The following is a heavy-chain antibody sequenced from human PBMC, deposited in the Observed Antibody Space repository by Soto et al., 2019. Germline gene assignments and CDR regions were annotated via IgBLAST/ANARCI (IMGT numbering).Heavy chain of an antibody. J-gene: IGHJ4*02. CDR1: GGSVSSGSYY. D-gene: IGHD5-18*01. CDR3: ASSGYSYGIDY. CDR2: IYYSGST. V-gene: IGHV4-61*01. Sequence: SETLSLTCTVSGGSVSSGSYYWSWIRQPPGKGLEWIGYIYYSGSTNYNPSLKSRVTISVDTSKNQFSLKLSSVTAADTAVYYCASSGYSYGIDYWGQGTLVTVSS.